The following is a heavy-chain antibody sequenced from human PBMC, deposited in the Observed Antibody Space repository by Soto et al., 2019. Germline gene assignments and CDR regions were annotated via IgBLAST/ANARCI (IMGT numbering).Heavy chain of an antibody. CDR2: IIPIFGTA. D-gene: IGHD3-10*01. CDR3: ARSHPGVHFYYGMDV. CDR1: GGTFSSYA. Sequence: QVQLVQSGAEVKKPGSSVKVSCKASGGTFSSYAISWVRQAPGQGLEWMGGIIPIFGTANYAQKVQSSVTITADESTSAAYMGRSSLRSEDTAVCYCARSHPGVHFYYGMDVWGQGTTVTVSS. J-gene: IGHJ6*02. V-gene: IGHV1-69*12.